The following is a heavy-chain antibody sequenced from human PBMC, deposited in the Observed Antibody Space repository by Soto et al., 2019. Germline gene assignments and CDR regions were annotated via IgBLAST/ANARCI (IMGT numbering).Heavy chain of an antibody. CDR3: ARVESGDDYCNYYYGMDV. D-gene: IGHD4-4*01. CDR1: GYTFTSYG. V-gene: IGHV1-18*04. CDR2: ISAYNGNT. Sequence: ASVKVFCKASGYTFTSYGISWVRQAPGQGLEWMGWISAYNGNTNYAQKLQGRVTMTTDTSTSTAYMELRSLRSDDTAVYYCARVESGDDYCNYYYGMDVWGQGTTVTVSS. J-gene: IGHJ6*02.